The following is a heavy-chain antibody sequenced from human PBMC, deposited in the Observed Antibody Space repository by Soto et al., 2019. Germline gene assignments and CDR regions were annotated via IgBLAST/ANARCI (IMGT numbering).Heavy chain of an antibody. V-gene: IGHV3-9*01. J-gene: IGHJ4*02. D-gene: IGHD6-13*01. Sequence: EVQLVESGGGLVQPGRSLRLSCAASGFTFDDYAMHWVRQAPGKGLEWVSGISWHSGSIGYADSVKGRFTISRDNAKNSLYLQMNSLRAEDTALYYCAKGFSSWSTFDYWGQGTLVTVSS. CDR2: ISWHSGSI. CDR3: AKGFSSWSTFDY. CDR1: GFTFDDYA.